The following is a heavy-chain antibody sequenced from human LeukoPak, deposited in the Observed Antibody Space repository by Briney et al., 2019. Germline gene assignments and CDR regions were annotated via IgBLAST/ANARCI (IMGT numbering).Heavy chain of an antibody. J-gene: IGHJ4*02. V-gene: IGHV3-21*01. Sequence: GSLRLSCAASGFTFSSYSMNWVRQAPGKGLEWVSSISSSSSYIYYADSVKGRFTISRDNAKNSLYLQMNSLRAEDTAVYYCARLELYCSGGSCYPHFDYWGQGTLVTVSS. CDR3: ARLELYCSGGSCYPHFDY. D-gene: IGHD2-15*01. CDR2: ISSSSSYI. CDR1: GFTFSSYS.